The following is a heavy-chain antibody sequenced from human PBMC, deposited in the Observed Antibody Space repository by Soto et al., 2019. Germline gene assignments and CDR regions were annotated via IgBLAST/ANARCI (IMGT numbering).Heavy chain of an antibody. Sequence: SETLSLTCTVSGGSVSANSYYWNWIRLPPGKGLQWVGHIYHTGIIQYSPSFKSRVTISKDASKNQFSLKLTSVTAADTAVYYCATGRSDSGWYEDHFWGRGTLVTVSS. CDR1: GGSVSANSYY. V-gene: IGHV4-61*01. CDR2: IYHTGII. J-gene: IGHJ4*02. D-gene: IGHD6-19*01. CDR3: ATGRSDSGWYEDHF.